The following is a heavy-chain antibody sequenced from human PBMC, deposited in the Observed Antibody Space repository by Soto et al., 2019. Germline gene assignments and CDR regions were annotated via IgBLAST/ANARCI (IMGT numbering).Heavy chain of an antibody. Sequence: GGSLRLSCGASGFTFSNHWMSWVRQAPGKGLEWVANMKHDGSEKYYVDSVKGRFTISRDNAKNTLYLQMHSLRAEDTALYFCVRDRGYPDSFDVWGRGTMVTVSS. D-gene: IGHD1-1*01. V-gene: IGHV3-7*01. J-gene: IGHJ3*01. CDR1: GFTFSNHW. CDR2: MKHDGSEK. CDR3: VRDRGYPDSFDV.